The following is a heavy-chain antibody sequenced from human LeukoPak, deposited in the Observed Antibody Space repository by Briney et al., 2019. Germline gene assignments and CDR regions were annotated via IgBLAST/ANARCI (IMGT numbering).Heavy chain of an antibody. CDR2: IYPGDSDT. D-gene: IGHD3-16*01. Sequence: GESLKISCKGSGYRFTSYWIAWVRQMPGKGLEWMGVIYPGDSDTRYSPSFQGQVTMSADKSISTAYLQWSSLKASDTAMYYCARQEASFGTRYFDSWGQGILVTVSS. J-gene: IGHJ4*02. V-gene: IGHV5-51*01. CDR3: ARQEASFGTRYFDS. CDR1: GYRFTSYW.